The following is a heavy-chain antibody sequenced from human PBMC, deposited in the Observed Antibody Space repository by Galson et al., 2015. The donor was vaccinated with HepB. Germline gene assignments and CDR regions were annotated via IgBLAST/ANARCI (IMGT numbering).Heavy chain of an antibody. CDR1: GFTFSSYA. CDR3: AREDKNVAVAALDS. J-gene: IGHJ4*02. D-gene: IGHD6-19*01. Sequence: SLRLFCAASGFTFSSYAMSWVRQAPGKGLEWVALIWKDGTNQYYSDSVKGRFTISRDNSKKTLYLQMNSLRAEDTAVYYCAREDKNVAVAALDSWGQGTMFIVSS. V-gene: IGHV3-33*08. CDR2: IWKDGTNQ.